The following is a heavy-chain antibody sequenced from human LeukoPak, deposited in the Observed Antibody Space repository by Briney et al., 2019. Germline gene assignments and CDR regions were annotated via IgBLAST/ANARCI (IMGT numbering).Heavy chain of an antibody. D-gene: IGHD6-19*01. CDR3: ARDWAGPFDY. J-gene: IGHJ4*02. CDR2: ISGSGTTI. Sequence: QPGGSLRLSCEVSGFTFSGYEMNWVRQAPGKGLEWVSYISGSGTTIYYADSVKGRFTISRDNAKNSVDLQMNSLRAEDTAVYYCARDWAGPFDYWGQGTLVTVSS. V-gene: IGHV3-48*03. CDR1: GFTFSGYE.